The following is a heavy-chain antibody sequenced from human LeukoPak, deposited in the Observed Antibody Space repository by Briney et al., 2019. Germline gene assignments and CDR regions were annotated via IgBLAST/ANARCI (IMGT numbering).Heavy chain of an antibody. J-gene: IGHJ5*02. CDR3: ARSQDWFDP. V-gene: IGHV1-8*03. CDR1: GYTFTSYD. Sequence: GASVKVSCNAFGYTFTSYDIHWVRQATGQGLEWMGWMNPNSGNTGYAQKFQGRVTITRNTSINTAYMELSSLRSEDTAVYYCARSQDWFDPWGQGTLVTVSS. CDR2: MNPNSGNT.